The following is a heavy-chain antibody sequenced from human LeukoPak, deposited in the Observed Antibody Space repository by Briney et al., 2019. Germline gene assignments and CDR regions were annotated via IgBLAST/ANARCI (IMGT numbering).Heavy chain of an antibody. CDR3: ARDHYDSSGYLRGTDAFDI. V-gene: IGHV1-18*01. D-gene: IGHD3-22*01. J-gene: IGHJ3*02. CDR2: ISAYNGNT. Sequence: ASGKVSCKASGYTFTSYGISWVRQAPGQGLEWMGWISAYNGNTNYAQKLQGRVTMTTDTSTSTAYMELRSLRSDDTAVYYCARDHYDSSGYLRGTDAFDIWGQGTMVTVSS. CDR1: GYTFTSYG.